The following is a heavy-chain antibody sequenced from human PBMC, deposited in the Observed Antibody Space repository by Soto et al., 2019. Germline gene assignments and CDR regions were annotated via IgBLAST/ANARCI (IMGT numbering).Heavy chain of an antibody. J-gene: IGHJ4*01. CDR3: ARGSAWSIAAAGSLHY. V-gene: IGHV3-30-3*01. CDR1: GFTFSTYV. CDR2: VSYDGSNQ. Sequence: QVQLVESGGGVVQPGRSLRLSCAASGFTFSTYVMHWVRQAPGKGLEWVGVVSYDGSNQHYADSVKGRITISRDNSKNTLSLRMNSLRPEDTAVYYCARGSAWSIAAAGSLHYWGQGTLVTVSS. D-gene: IGHD6-13*01.